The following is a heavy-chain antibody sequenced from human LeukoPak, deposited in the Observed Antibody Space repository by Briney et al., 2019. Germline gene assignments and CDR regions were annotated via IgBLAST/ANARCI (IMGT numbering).Heavy chain of an antibody. J-gene: IGHJ4*02. CDR3: ARPGLGGFELYYFDY. CDR2: ISRSGSSI. V-gene: IGHV3-48*02. CDR1: GFTFSSYN. Sequence: GGSLRLSCAASGFTFSSYNINWVRQAPGKGLEWVSYISRSGSSIYYADSVKGRFTISRDNAKNSVYLQMNSLSDEDTAVYRCARPGLGGFELYYFDYWGQGTLVTVSS. D-gene: IGHD3-16*01.